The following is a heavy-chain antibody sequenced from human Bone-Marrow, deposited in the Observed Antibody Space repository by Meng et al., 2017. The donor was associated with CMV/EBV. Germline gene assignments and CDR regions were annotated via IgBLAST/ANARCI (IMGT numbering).Heavy chain of an antibody. J-gene: IGHJ4*02. CDR2: ISSSSSTI. Sequence: GESLKISCAASGFTFSSYSMNWVRQAPGKGLEWVSYISSSSSTIYYADSVKGRFTISRDNAKNSLYLQMNSLRAEDTAVYYCARARGPNYWGQGTLVTVSS. CDR3: ARARGPNY. V-gene: IGHV3-48*04. CDR1: GFTFSSYS. D-gene: IGHD3-16*01.